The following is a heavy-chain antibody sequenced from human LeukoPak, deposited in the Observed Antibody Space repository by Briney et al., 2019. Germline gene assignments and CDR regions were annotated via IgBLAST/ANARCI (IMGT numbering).Heavy chain of an antibody. J-gene: IGHJ4*02. Sequence: GSSVKVSCKASGGTFSSYAISWVRQAPGQGLEWMGRIIPIFGIANYAQKFQGRVTITADKSTSTAYMEVSSLRSEDTAVYYCARSQLPYDFWSGSQSYYFDYWGQGTLVTVSS. CDR2: IIPIFGIA. D-gene: IGHD3-3*01. V-gene: IGHV1-69*04. CDR1: GGTFSSYA. CDR3: ARSQLPYDFWSGSQSYYFDY.